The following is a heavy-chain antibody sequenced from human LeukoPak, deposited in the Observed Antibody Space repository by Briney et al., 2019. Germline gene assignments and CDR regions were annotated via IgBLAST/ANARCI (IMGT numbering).Heavy chain of an antibody. D-gene: IGHD4-23*01. CDR2: IIPIFGTA. J-gene: IGHJ6*03. Sequence: SVKVSCKASGGTFSSYAISWVRQAPGQGLEWMGGIIPIFGTANYAQKFQGRVTITTDESKSTAYMELSSLRSEDTAVYYCARVTRGYGGNSSIYYYMDVWGKGTTVTVSS. CDR1: GGTFSSYA. V-gene: IGHV1-69*05. CDR3: ARVTRGYGGNSSIYYYMDV.